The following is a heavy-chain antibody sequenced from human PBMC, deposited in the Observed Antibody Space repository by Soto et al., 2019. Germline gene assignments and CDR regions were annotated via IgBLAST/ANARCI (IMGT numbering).Heavy chain of an antibody. J-gene: IGHJ6*02. CDR1: GYTFTGYY. CDR3: AXDLVGGLAAMNYYYGMDV. V-gene: IGHV1-2*04. D-gene: IGHD2-2*01. CDR2: INPNSGGT. Sequence: ASVKVSCKASGYTFTGYYMHWVRQAPVRVLELSVWINPNSGGTNYSQKFQGWFTITMYTSIITSYIELSVLRSDGTSVCYCAXDLVGGLAAMNYYYGMDVWGQGTTVTVSS.